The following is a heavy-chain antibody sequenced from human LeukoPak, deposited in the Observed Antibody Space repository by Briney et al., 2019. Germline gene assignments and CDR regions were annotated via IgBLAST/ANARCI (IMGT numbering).Heavy chain of an antibody. J-gene: IGHJ5*02. D-gene: IGHD2-21*01. V-gene: IGHV4-59*01. CDR3: ARYSNAYAGARWFDH. CDR2: IYYSGST. CDR1: GGSISGYY. Sequence: PSETLSLTCSVSGGSISGYYWSWIRQPPGKELEWIGYIYYSGSTNYNPSLKSRVTISLDTSKNQFSLKLSSVPPADTAVYYCARYSNAYAGARWFDHWGQGTLVTVS.